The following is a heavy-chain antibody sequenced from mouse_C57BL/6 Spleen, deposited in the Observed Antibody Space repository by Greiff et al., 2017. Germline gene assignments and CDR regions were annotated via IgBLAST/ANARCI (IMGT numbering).Heavy chain of an antibody. CDR2: IYPRSGNT. D-gene: IGHD3-2*02. V-gene: IGHV1-81*01. J-gene: IGHJ2*01. CDR1: GYTFTSYG. CDR3: AIDSSGYFDY. Sequence: VKVVESGAELARPGASVKLSCKASGYTFTSYGISWVKQRTGQGLEWIGEIYPRSGNTYYNEKFKGKATLTADKSSSTAYMELRSLTSEVSAVYFCAIDSSGYFDYWGQGTTLTVSS.